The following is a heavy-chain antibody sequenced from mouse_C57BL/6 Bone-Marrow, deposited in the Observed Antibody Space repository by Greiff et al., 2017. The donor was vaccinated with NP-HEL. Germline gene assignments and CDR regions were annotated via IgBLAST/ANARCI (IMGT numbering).Heavy chain of an antibody. J-gene: IGHJ4*01. CDR2: ISDGGSYT. CDR1: GFTFSSYA. CDR3: ARGYSNYVDYAMDY. D-gene: IGHD2-5*01. Sequence: EVMLVESGGGLVKPGGSLKLSCAASGFTFSSYAMSWVRQTPEKRLEWVATISDGGSYTYYPDNVKGRFTISRDNAKNNLYLQMSHLKSEDTAMYYCARGYSNYVDYAMDYWGQGTSVTVSS. V-gene: IGHV5-4*03.